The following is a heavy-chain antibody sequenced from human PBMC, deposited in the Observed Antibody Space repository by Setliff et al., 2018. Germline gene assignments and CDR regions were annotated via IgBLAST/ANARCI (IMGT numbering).Heavy chain of an antibody. V-gene: IGHV5-51*01. Sequence: PGESLKISCKGSGYSFTSHWIGWVRQMPGKGLEWMGIVYPGDSDTRYSPSFEGQVTISADKSISTAYLQWSSLKASDSPMYYCARLRNGYNSYDYYYRDVWGKGTTVAVSS. D-gene: IGHD5-12*01. CDR1: GYSFTSHW. CDR3: ARLRNGYNSYDYYYRDV. J-gene: IGHJ6*03. CDR2: VYPGDSDT.